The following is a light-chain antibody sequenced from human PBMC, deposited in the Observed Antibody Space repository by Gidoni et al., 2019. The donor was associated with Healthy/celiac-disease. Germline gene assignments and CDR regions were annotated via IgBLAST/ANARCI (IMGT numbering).Light chain of an antibody. Sequence: DMVLTQSPGTLSLSPGERATLSCRASQSVSSSYLAWYQQKPGQAPRLLIYGASSRATGIPDRFSGSGSGTDFTHTIIRLEPEDFAVYYCQQYGSSPLITFGQGTRLEIK. CDR2: GAS. J-gene: IGKJ5*01. CDR1: QSVSSSY. V-gene: IGKV3-20*01. CDR3: QQYGSSPLIT.